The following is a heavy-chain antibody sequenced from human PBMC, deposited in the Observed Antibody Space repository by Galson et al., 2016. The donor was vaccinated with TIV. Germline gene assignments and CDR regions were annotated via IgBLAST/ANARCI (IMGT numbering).Heavy chain of an antibody. D-gene: IGHD2-21*02. CDR2: ILPISAIA. CDR3: ARLTPCGGDCYYVDY. Sequence: SVKVSCKASGGTFNNYPITWVRQAPGQGLEWMGGILPISAIADNAQKFQGRISITADESRSTVYMKLSSLRSEDTAMYYCARLTPCGGDCYYVDYWGQGTLVTVSS. V-gene: IGHV1-69*13. CDR1: GGTFNNYP. J-gene: IGHJ4*02.